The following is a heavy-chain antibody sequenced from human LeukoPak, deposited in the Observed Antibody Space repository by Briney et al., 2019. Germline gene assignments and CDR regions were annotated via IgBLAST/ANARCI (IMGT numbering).Heavy chain of an antibody. CDR3: ARIGYCSSTSCYGAFDI. Sequence: SETLSLTCAVSGYSISSGYYWGWIRQPPGKGLEWIGSIYHSGSTYYNPSLKSRVTISVDTSENQFSLKLSSVTAADTAVYYCARIGYCSSTSCYGAFDIWGQGTMVTVSS. CDR2: IYHSGST. CDR1: GYSISSGYY. V-gene: IGHV4-38-2*01. D-gene: IGHD2-2*01. J-gene: IGHJ3*02.